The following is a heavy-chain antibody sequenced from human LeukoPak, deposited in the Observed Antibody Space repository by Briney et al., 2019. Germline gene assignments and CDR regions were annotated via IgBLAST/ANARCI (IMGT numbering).Heavy chain of an antibody. V-gene: IGHV3-74*01. D-gene: IGHD3-9*01. Sequence: GGSLRLSCAAAGFTFSSYWMHWFRQDPVKGLVWVSRINSDGSITNYADSVKGRFTISRDNAKNTLYLQMDSLRVEDTAVYYCARLDSHPYWGQGTLVTVSS. CDR3: ARLDSHPY. CDR2: INSDGSIT. CDR1: GFTFSSYW. J-gene: IGHJ4*02.